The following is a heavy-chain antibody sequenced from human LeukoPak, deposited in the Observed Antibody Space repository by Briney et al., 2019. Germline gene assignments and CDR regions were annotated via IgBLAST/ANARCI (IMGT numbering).Heavy chain of an antibody. Sequence: PGGSLRLSCAASGFTFSSYCIHWVRQAPGKGLEWVAVISSDGTNKYYSDSVKGRFTISRDNSKNTLHLQMNSLRAEDTTAYYCARDRYSSSWFGSYFDYWGQGTLVTVSS. D-gene: IGHD6-13*01. CDR3: ARDRYSSSWFGSYFDY. J-gene: IGHJ4*02. V-gene: IGHV3-30*03. CDR1: GFTFSSYC. CDR2: ISSDGTNK.